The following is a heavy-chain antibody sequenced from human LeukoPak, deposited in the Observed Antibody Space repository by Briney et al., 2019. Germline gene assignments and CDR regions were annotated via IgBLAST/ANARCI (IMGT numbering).Heavy chain of an antibody. CDR1: EDTFTGYH. V-gene: IGHV1-2*02. D-gene: IGHD3-3*01. CDR3: ARDRGRGYYATFDY. Sequence: ASVKVSCKASEDTFTGYHVHWVRQAPGQGLEWMGWINPNSAGTNYAQEFQGRVTMTRDTSTNTVYMDLGSLRSDDTAVYFCARDRGRGYYATFDYWGQGTLVTVSS. CDR2: INPNSAGT. J-gene: IGHJ4*02.